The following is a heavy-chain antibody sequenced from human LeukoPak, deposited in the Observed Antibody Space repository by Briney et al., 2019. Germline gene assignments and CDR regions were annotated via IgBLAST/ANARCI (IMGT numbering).Heavy chain of an antibody. CDR1: GGTFNTYA. Sequence: GSSVNVSCKASGGTFNTYAINWVRQAPGQGLEWMGGIIPVFGAANYAQKFQDRVTITADESTSTAYMDLSSLRSEDTAVYYCARVSRTTMVREVIAFDYWGQGTLVTVSS. V-gene: IGHV1-69*01. J-gene: IGHJ4*02. D-gene: IGHD3-10*01. CDR2: IIPVFGAA. CDR3: ARVSRTTMVREVIAFDY.